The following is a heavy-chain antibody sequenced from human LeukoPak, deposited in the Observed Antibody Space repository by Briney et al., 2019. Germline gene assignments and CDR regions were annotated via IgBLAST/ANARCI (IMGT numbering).Heavy chain of an antibody. CDR1: GGSISSSSYY. J-gene: IGHJ4*02. CDR3: ARANGDYGFDY. D-gene: IGHD4-17*01. Sequence: RTSETLSLTCTVSGGSISSSSYYWGWIRQPPGKGLEWIGTIYYSGSTYYNPSLKSRVTISADTSKNQFSLKLSSVTAADTAVYYCARANGDYGFDYWGQGTLVTVSS. CDR2: IYYSGST. V-gene: IGHV4-39*07.